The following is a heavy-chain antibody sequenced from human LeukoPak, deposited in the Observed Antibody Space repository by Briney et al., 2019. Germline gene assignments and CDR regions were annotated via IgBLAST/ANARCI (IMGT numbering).Heavy chain of an antibody. Sequence: GGSLRLSCAASGFTFSSYAMSWVRQAPGKGLEWVSAIGGSGGSTYYADSVKGRFTISRDNSKNTLYLQMNSLRAEDTAVYYCAKVGGSSWQIDYWGQGTLVTVSS. CDR1: GFTFSSYA. V-gene: IGHV3-23*01. CDR2: IGGSGGST. D-gene: IGHD6-13*01. J-gene: IGHJ4*02. CDR3: AKVGGSSWQIDY.